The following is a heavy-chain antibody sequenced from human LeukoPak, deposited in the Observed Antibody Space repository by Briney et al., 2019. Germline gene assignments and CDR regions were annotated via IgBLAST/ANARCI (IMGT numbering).Heavy chain of an antibody. CDR2: IWYDGSKM. J-gene: IGHJ4*02. D-gene: IGHD3-16*01. CDR3: TRDGGSGIDY. Sequence: GGSLRLSCVVSGFTFSSYGMHWLRQAPGKGLEWVAVIWYDGSKMFYGDSVKGRFSVSRDDSKNTLYLQMSSLRAEDTVVYYCTRDGGSGIDYWGQGTLVTVSS. V-gene: IGHV3-33*01. CDR1: GFTFSSYG.